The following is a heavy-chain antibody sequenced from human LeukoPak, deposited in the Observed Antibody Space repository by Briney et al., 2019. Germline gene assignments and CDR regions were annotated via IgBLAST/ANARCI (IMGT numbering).Heavy chain of an antibody. CDR1: GFTFSGSA. Sequence: PGRSLRLSCAASGFTFSGSAMHWVRQASGKGLEWVGRIRSKANSYATAYAASVKGRFTISRDDSKNTAYLQMNSLKTEDTAVYYCTRQPGDGGNYDYWGQGTLVTVSS. V-gene: IGHV3-73*01. CDR2: IRSKANSYAT. CDR3: TRQPGDGGNYDY. J-gene: IGHJ4*02. D-gene: IGHD4-23*01.